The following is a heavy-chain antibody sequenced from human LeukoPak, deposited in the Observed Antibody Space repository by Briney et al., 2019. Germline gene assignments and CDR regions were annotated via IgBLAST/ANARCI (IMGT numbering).Heavy chain of an antibody. CDR3: ARAGNYYDSSGYTPGAFDI. CDR1: GGTFSSYA. D-gene: IGHD3-22*01. CDR2: IIPIFGTA. Sequence: ASVKVSCKASGGTFSSYAISWVRQAPGQGLEWMGGIIPIFGTANYAQKFQGRVTMTRDTSTSTVYMELSSLRSEDTAVYYCARAGNYYDSSGYTPGAFDIWGQGTMVTVSS. J-gene: IGHJ3*02. V-gene: IGHV1-69*05.